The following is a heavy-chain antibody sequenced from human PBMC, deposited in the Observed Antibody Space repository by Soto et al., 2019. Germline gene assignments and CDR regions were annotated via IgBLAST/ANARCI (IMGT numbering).Heavy chain of an antibody. CDR2: ISAYNGNT. J-gene: IGHJ6*03. CDR1: GYTFTSYG. D-gene: IGHD6-13*01. Sequence: ASVKVSCKASGYTFTSYGISWVRQAPGQGLEWMGWISAYNGNTNYAQKLQGRVTMTTDTSTSTAYMELRSLRSDDTAVYYCERSYSSSWYPYYYYYYYMDVWGKGTXVTVSS. V-gene: IGHV1-18*01. CDR3: ERSYSSSWYPYYYYYYYMDV.